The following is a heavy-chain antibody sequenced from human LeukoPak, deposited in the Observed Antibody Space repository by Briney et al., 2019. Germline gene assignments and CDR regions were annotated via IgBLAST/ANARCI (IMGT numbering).Heavy chain of an antibody. CDR3: AKALYYDILTGYDY. CDR2: ISWNSGGI. Sequence: GGSLRLSCAASGFTFDDYAMHWVRQAPGKGLEWVSGISWNSGGIGYADSVKGRFTISRDNSKNSLYLQMNSLRTEDTALYYCAKALYYDILTGYDYWGQGTLVTVSS. CDR1: GFTFDDYA. J-gene: IGHJ4*02. D-gene: IGHD3-9*01. V-gene: IGHV3-9*01.